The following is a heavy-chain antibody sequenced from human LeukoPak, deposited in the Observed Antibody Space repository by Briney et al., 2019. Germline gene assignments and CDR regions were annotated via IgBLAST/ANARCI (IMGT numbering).Heavy chain of an antibody. D-gene: IGHD2-21*01. CDR2: ISTDGISR. J-gene: IGHJ4*02. Sequence: PGGSLRLSCAASGFPLGNFAMSWVRQAPGEGLEWVAAISTDGISRYYADSVKGRFTISRDNSMNTLYLQMSSLRAEDSAVYYCAKGSAAGRPYYLDYWGQGTLVTVSS. CDR1: GFPLGNFA. CDR3: AKGSAAGRPYYLDY. V-gene: IGHV3-23*01.